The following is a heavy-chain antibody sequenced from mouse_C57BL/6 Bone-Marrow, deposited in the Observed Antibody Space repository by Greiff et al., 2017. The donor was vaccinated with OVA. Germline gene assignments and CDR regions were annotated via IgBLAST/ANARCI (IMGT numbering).Heavy chain of an antibody. Sequence: VQLKESGAELVRPGASVKLSCTASGFNIKDDYMHWVKQRPGQGLEWIGWIDPENGDTEYASKFQGKATITADTSSNTAYLQLSSLTSEDTAVYYCTHYYGSSGDYWGQGTTLTVSS. CDR2: IDPENGDT. D-gene: IGHD1-1*01. V-gene: IGHV14-4*01. J-gene: IGHJ2*01. CDR1: GFNIKDDY. CDR3: THYYGSSGDY.